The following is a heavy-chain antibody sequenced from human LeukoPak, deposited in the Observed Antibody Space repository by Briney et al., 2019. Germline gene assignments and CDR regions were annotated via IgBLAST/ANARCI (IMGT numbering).Heavy chain of an antibody. CDR1: GGSSSGYY. V-gene: IGHV4-34*01. Sequence: SEALSLTCAVYGGSSSGYYWSWIRQPPGKGLEWIGEINHSGSTNYNPSLKSRVTISVDTSKNQFSLKLSSVTAADTAVYYCARDYRGHYGDYGTLRYYYYYGMDVWGQGTTVTVSS. CDR3: ARDYRGHYGDYGTLRYYYYYGMDV. J-gene: IGHJ6*02. CDR2: INHSGST. D-gene: IGHD4-17*01.